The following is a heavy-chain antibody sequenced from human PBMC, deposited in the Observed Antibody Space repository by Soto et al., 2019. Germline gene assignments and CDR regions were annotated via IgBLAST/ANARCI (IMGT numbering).Heavy chain of an antibody. Sequence: LSLTCPGSGGSIRSYYWSWIRQPAGKGLEWIGRIYTSGSTSYNPSLKSRVTMSVDTSKNQFSLKLTSVTAADTAVYYCARGSDGDYYFDYWGQGTLVTVSS. CDR2: IYTSGST. V-gene: IGHV4-4*07. D-gene: IGHD2-21*02. J-gene: IGHJ4*02. CDR3: ARGSDGDYYFDY. CDR1: GGSIRSYY.